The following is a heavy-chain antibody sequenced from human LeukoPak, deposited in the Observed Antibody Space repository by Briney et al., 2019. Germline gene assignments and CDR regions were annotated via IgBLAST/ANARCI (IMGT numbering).Heavy chain of an antibody. D-gene: IGHD5-18*01. CDR2: ISWNSGSI. CDR1: GFTFEDHA. V-gene: IGHV3-9*01. J-gene: IGHJ5*01. Sequence: GGSLRLSCAASGFTFEDHAMHWVRQAPGKGLEWVSGISWNSGSIGYADSVKGRFTISRDNAKNSLYLQMNSLRTEDTALYYCAKDQYLSAYTYGYDSWGQGTLVTVSS. CDR3: AKDQYLSAYTYGYDS.